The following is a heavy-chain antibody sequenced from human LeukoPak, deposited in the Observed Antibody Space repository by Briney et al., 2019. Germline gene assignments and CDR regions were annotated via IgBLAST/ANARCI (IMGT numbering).Heavy chain of an antibody. V-gene: IGHV3-74*01. Sequence: PGGSLRLSCAASGFTFSSYSMNWVRQAPGKGLVWVSRINSDGSSTSYADSVKGRFTISRDNAKNTLYLQMNSLRAEDTAVYYCASWGEYDAFDIWGQGTMVTVSS. CDR3: ASWGEYDAFDI. CDR1: GFTFSSYS. J-gene: IGHJ3*02. CDR2: INSDGSST. D-gene: IGHD3-16*01.